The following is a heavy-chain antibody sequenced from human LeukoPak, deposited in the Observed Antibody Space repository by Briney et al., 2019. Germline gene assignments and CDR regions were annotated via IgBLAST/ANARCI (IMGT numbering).Heavy chain of an antibody. D-gene: IGHD3-22*01. CDR2: TLPIFGIA. CDR3: AREGDYDSSGYYFDY. J-gene: IGHJ4*02. V-gene: IGHV1-69*04. Sequence: SVKVSCKASGGTFSSYAISWVRQAPGQGLEWMGRTLPIFGIANYAQKFQGRVTITADKSTSTAYMELSSLRSEDTAVYYCAREGDYDSSGYYFDYWGQGTLVTVSS. CDR1: GGTFSSYA.